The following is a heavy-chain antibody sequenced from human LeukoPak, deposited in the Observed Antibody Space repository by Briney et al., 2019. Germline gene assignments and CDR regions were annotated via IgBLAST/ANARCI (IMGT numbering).Heavy chain of an antibody. CDR3: ARVDEAALLLWFGELFRGPRVSYGMDV. Sequence: GGSLRLSCAASGFTFSSYAMHWVRQAPGKGLEWVAVISYDGSNKYYADSVKGRFTISRDNSKNTLYLQMNSLRAEDTAVYYCARVDEAALLLWFGELFRGPRVSYGMDVWGQGTTVTVSS. D-gene: IGHD3-10*01. CDR1: GFTFSSYA. V-gene: IGHV3-30*04. CDR2: ISYDGSNK. J-gene: IGHJ6*02.